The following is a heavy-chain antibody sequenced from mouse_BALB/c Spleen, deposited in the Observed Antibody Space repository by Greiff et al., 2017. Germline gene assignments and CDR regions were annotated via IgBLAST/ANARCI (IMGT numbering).Heavy chain of an antibody. D-gene: IGHD1-1*01. J-gene: IGHJ2*01. CDR3: ARGIYYYGSSGGYFDY. Sequence: VQLQQSGPSLVKPSQTLSLTCSVTGDSITSGYWNWIRKFPGNKLEYMGYISYSGSTYYNPSLKSRISITRDTSKNQYYLQLNSVTTEDTATYYCARGIYYYGSSGGYFDYWGQGTTLTVSS. CDR1: GDSITSGY. CDR2: ISYSGST. V-gene: IGHV3-8*02.